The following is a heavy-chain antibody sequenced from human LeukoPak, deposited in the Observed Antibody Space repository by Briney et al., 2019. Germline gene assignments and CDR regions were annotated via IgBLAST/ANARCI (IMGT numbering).Heavy chain of an antibody. CDR2: ISYDGSNK. Sequence: PGGSLRLSCAASGFTFSSYAMHWVRQAPGKGLEWVAVISYDGSNKYYADSVKGRFTISRDNSKNTLYLQMNSLRAEDTAVYYCASLGMYDFWSGYKPYYFDYWGQGTLVTVSS. CDR1: GFTFSSYA. D-gene: IGHD3-3*01. CDR3: ASLGMYDFWSGYKPYYFDY. V-gene: IGHV3-30*04. J-gene: IGHJ4*02.